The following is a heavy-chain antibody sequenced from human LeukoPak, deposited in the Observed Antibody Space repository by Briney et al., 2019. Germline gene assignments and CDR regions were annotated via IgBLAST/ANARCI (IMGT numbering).Heavy chain of an antibody. D-gene: IGHD4-23*01. V-gene: IGHV3-53*01. CDR2: LYSAGNT. CDR1: GFTVSSNY. J-gene: IGHJ3*02. Sequence: GGSLRLSCAASGFTVSSNYMIWVRQAPGKGLEWVSVLYSAGNTFYADSVKGRFTISRDSSKNTLYLHMSSLGAEDTAVYYCARVDYGGKGSAFDIWGQGTMVTVSS. CDR3: ARVDYGGKGSAFDI.